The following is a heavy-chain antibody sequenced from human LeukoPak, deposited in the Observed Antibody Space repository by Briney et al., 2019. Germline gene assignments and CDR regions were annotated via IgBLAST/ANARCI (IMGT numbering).Heavy chain of an antibody. Sequence: PGGSLRLSCAASEPTFNNYAMTWVRQAPGKGLEWVSTISGRGDTTYYADSVTGPFTISRDKSKNTLYLQINRLRAEDTALYYCAKDGWLQSPDRPFDYWGQGTLVTVSS. D-gene: IGHD5-24*01. J-gene: IGHJ4*02. CDR1: EPTFNNYA. V-gene: IGHV3-23*01. CDR3: AKDGWLQSPDRPFDY. CDR2: ISGRGDTT.